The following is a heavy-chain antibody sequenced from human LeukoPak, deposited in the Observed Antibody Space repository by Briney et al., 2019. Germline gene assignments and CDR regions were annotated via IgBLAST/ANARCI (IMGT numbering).Heavy chain of an antibody. V-gene: IGHV1-18*01. CDR1: GYTFTSYA. Sequence: ASVKVSCKASGYTFTSYAISWVRQAPGQGLEWMGRIIPILGIANYAQKLQGRVTMTTDTSTSTAYMELRSLRSDDTAVYYCARGNYDILTGSMEAFDYWGQGTLVTVSS. D-gene: IGHD3-9*01. CDR2: IIPILGIA. J-gene: IGHJ4*02. CDR3: ARGNYDILTGSMEAFDY.